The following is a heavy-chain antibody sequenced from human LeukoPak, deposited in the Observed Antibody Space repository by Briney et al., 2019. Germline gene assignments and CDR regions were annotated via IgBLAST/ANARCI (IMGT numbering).Heavy chain of an antibody. CDR2: ISAYNGNT. Sequence: ASVKVSCKASGYTFTSYGISWVRQAPGQGLEWMGWISAYNGNTNYAQKLQGRVTMTTDTSTSTPYMELRSLRYDDTAVYYCARDWGGIVVVPAAILVARPFDYWGQGTLVTVSS. D-gene: IGHD2-2*01. V-gene: IGHV1-18*01. CDR1: GYTFTSYG. J-gene: IGHJ4*02. CDR3: ARDWGGIVVVPAAILVARPFDY.